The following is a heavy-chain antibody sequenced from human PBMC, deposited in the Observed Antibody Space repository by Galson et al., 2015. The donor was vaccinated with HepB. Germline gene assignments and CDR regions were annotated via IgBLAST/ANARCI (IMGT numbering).Heavy chain of an antibody. D-gene: IGHD2-2*01. J-gene: IGHJ5*02. CDR3: ARGTSSSGTAVVPRPASRRPPYWFDP. CDR1: GDSVSSNSAA. V-gene: IGHV6-1*01. CDR2: TYYRSKWYN. Sequence: CAISGDSVSSNSAAWNWIRQSPSRGLERLGRTYYRSKWYNDYAISVKSRIIINRDTSKNQFSLQLNSVTPEDTAVYYCARGTSSSGTAVVPRPASRRPPYWFDPWGQGTLVTVSS.